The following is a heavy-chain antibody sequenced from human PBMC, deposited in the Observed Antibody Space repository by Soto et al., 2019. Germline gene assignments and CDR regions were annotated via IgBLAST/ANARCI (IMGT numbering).Heavy chain of an antibody. D-gene: IGHD3-9*01. CDR3: ARHYDILTGYSNRAPFDP. J-gene: IGHJ5*02. CDR2: IDPSDSYT. V-gene: IGHV5-10-1*01. CDR1: GYSFTSYW. Sequence: PGESLKISCKGSGYSFTSYWISWVRQMPGKGPEWMGRIDPSDSYTNYSPSFQGHVTISADKSISTAYLQWSSLKASDTAMYYCARHYDILTGYSNRAPFDPWGQGTLVTVSS.